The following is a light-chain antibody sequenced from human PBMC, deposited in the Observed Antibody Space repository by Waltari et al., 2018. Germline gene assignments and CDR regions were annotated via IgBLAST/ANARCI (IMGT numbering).Light chain of an antibody. Sequence: SSELTQDPAVSVALGQTVRITCQGDSLPEYNVNWYQQKPGQAPVLVMYRQNNRPSGTPDRFSGAISGNTASLTITGAQAEDEADYYCNFRDTSGNHVFGTGTEVTVL. CDR1: SLPEYN. CDR2: RQN. CDR3: NFRDTSGNHV. J-gene: IGLJ1*01. V-gene: IGLV3-19*01.